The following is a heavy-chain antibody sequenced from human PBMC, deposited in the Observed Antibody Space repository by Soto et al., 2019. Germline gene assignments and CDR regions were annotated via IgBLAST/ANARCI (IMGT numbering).Heavy chain of an antibody. D-gene: IGHD5-12*01. CDR3: AKDRNDYYDYYSDY. V-gene: IGHV3-23*01. CDR1: GFTFSSYA. Sequence: GGSLRLSCAASGFTFSSYAMSWVRQAPGKGLEWVSAISGRGGSTDYAASVKGRFTISRDNSKNTVYLQMNSLRAEDTAVYYCAKDRNDYYDYYSDYWGQGTLVTVSS. J-gene: IGHJ4*02. CDR2: ISGRGGST.